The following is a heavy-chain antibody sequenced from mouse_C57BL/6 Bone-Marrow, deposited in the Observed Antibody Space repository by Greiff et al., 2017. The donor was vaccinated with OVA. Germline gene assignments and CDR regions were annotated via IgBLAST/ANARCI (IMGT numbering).Heavy chain of an antibody. CDR2: IWSGGST. CDR3: AILLRYFDV. D-gene: IGHD1-1*01. V-gene: IGHV2-2*01. CDR1: GFSLTSYG. J-gene: IGHJ1*03. Sequence: VMLVESGPGLVQPSQSLSITCTVSGFSLTSYGVHWVRQSPGKGLEWLGVIWSGGSTDYNAAFISRLSISKDNSKSQVFFKMNSLQADDTAIYYCAILLRYFDVWGTGTTVTVSS.